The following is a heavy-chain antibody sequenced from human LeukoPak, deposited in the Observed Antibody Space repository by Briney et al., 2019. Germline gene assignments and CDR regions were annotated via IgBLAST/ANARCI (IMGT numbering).Heavy chain of an antibody. CDR3: AKVGARGCSSSTCFIY. Sequence: GGSLRLSCAASGFTFSSYSMNWVRHAPGKCLQWVSSLSSSGDTTYYADSVKGRFPISRDNSKNTLYLQMNSLGPEDTAVYYCAKVGARGCSSSTCFIYWGQGTLVTVSS. D-gene: IGHD2-2*01. V-gene: IGHV3-23*01. CDR2: LSSSGDTT. J-gene: IGHJ4*02. CDR1: GFTFSSYS.